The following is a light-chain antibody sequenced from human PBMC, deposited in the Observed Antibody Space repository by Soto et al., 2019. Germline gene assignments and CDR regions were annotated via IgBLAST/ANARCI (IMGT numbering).Light chain of an antibody. CDR3: QQRSNWPST. V-gene: IGKV3-11*01. J-gene: IGKJ4*01. Sequence: EIVSTQSPATLSLSPGERATLSCRASQSVSSYLAWYQQKPGQAPRLLIYDASNRATGIPARFSGSGSGTDFTLTISSLDPEDFAVYYCQQRSNWPSTFGGGTKVDIK. CDR2: DAS. CDR1: QSVSSY.